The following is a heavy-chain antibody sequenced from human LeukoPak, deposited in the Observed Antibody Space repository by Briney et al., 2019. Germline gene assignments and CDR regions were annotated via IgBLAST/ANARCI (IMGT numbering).Heavy chain of an antibody. CDR3: ARSRRVVVPSTLNSADDYYYYMDV. Sequence: GASVKVSCKASGYTFTYYGLNWVRQAPGQGLECLGGINTNTGNPTYAQGFTGRFVFSFDTSVNTAYLQITSLNTEDTAIYYCARSRRVVVPSTLNSADDYYYYMDVWGKGTTVTVSS. J-gene: IGHJ6*03. CDR2: INTNTGNP. V-gene: IGHV7-4-1*02. CDR1: GYTFTYYG. D-gene: IGHD2-15*01.